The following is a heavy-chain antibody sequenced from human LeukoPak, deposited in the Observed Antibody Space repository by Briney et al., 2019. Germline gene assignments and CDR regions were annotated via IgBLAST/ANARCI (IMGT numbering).Heavy chain of an antibody. CDR3: ARRGAVAGTLDY. Sequence: SETLSLTCAFYVGSFRGYYWSWTRDPPGKGLEWIGESNHSGSTNYHPSSQSRVTISVDTSKNQFSLKLSSVTAADTAVYYCARRGAVAGTLDYWGQGTLVTVSS. D-gene: IGHD6-19*01. J-gene: IGHJ4*02. CDR1: VGSFRGYY. V-gene: IGHV4-34*01. CDR2: SNHSGST.